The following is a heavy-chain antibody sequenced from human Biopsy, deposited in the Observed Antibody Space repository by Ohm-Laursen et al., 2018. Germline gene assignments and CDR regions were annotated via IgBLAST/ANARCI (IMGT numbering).Heavy chain of an antibody. CDR2: ISYSRDT. CDR3: ARHPTGFWFDP. J-gene: IGHJ5*02. Sequence: SDTLSLTCTVSGGSISGSSWSWIRQAPGKGLEWIGYISYSRDTNYNPSLKSRVTISVDTSTNQFSLKVSSVTAADTALYFCARHPTGFWFDPWGHGTLVTVSS. V-gene: IGHV4-59*08. CDR1: GGSISGSS.